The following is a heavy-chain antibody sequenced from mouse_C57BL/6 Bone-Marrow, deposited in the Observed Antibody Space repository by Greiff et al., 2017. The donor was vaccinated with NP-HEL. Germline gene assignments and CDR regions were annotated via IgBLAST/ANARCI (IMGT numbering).Heavy chain of an antibody. Sequence: EVKLVESEGGLVQPGSSMKLSCTASGFTFSDYYMALVRQVPEKGLEWVANINYDGSSTYYLDSLKSRFIISRDNAKNILYLQMSSLESEDTATYYCAREGGLRRRTYAMDYWGQGTSVTVSS. J-gene: IGHJ4*01. CDR2: INYDGSST. V-gene: IGHV5-16*01. CDR1: GFTFSDYY. CDR3: AREGGLRRRTYAMDY. D-gene: IGHD2-4*01.